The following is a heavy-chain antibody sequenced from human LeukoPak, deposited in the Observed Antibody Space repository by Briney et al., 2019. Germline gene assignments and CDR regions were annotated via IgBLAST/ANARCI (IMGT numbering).Heavy chain of an antibody. V-gene: IGHV1-24*01. CDR1: GYTLSELS. CDR3: ATADVTLVRGVIRVTAKSYFDY. D-gene: IGHD3-10*01. Sequence: ASVEVSCKVSGYTLSELSMHWVRQAPGKGLEWLGGFHPEDGETIYAQKFQGRVTMTEDTSTDAAYMELSSLTSEDTAVYYCATADVTLVRGVIRVTAKSYFDYWGQGTLVTVSS. CDR2: FHPEDGET. J-gene: IGHJ4*02.